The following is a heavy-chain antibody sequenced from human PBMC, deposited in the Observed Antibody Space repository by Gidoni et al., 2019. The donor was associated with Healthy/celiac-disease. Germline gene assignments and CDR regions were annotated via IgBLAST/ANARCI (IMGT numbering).Heavy chain of an antibody. J-gene: IGHJ6*02. CDR2: IDPSDSYT. V-gene: IGHV5-10-1*03. Sequence: EVQLVQSGAAVKKPGESLRISCKGSGYSFTSYWISWVRQMPGKGLEWMGRIDPSDSYTNYSPSFQGHVTISADKSISTAYLQWSSLKASDTAMYYCARVGVEQLAHQGGRYYYYGMDVWGQGTTVTVSS. CDR1: GYSFTSYW. D-gene: IGHD6-6*01. CDR3: ARVGVEQLAHQGGRYYYYGMDV.